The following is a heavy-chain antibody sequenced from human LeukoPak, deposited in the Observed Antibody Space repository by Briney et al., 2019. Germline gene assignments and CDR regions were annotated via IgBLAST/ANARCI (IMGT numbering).Heavy chain of an antibody. CDR3: AGDTAMGLHLDH. Sequence: GASVKLSCKPSGGTFSSYAIIWVRQAPGQGLEWMGRIIPIFGTANYAQKFQGRVTITTDESTRKAYMELSSLRSEDTAVYFCAGDTAMGLHLDHWGQGPLVPVP. V-gene: IGHV1-69*05. CDR1: GGTFSSYA. CDR2: IIPIFGTA. D-gene: IGHD5-18*01. J-gene: IGHJ4*02.